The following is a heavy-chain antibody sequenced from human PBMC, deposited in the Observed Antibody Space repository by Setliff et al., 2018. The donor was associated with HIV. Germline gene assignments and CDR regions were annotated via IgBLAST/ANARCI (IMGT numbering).Heavy chain of an antibody. D-gene: IGHD1-26*01. CDR3: ARSGFGSGSYAYYGLDV. Sequence: PSETLSLTCTVSRGSISSSDYYWGWIRQPPGKGPEWIGSIYYSGSTYYNPSLKSRITISVDTSKNQFSLKLNSVTAADTAVYYCARSGFGSGSYAYYGLDVWGQGTTVTVSS. CDR1: RGSISSSDYY. CDR2: IYYSGST. J-gene: IGHJ6*02. V-gene: IGHV4-39*07.